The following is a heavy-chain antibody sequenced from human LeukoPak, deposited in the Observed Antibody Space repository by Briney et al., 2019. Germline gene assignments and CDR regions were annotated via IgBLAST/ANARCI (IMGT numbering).Heavy chain of an antibody. D-gene: IGHD3-16*01. CDR3: AKDSRDYVWGSYSL. Sequence: GGTLRLSCAASGFTFSSYGMSWVRQAPGKGLEWVSAISGSGGSTYYADSVKGRFTISRDNSKNTLYLQMNSLRAEDTAVYYCAKDSRDYVWGSYSLWGQGTLVTVSS. V-gene: IGHV3-23*01. J-gene: IGHJ4*02. CDR1: GFTFSSYG. CDR2: ISGSGGST.